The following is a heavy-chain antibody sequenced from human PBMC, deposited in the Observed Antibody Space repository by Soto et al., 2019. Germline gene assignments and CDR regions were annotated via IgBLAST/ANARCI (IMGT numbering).Heavy chain of an antibody. Sequence: SETLSLTCTVSGGSISSYYWSWIRQPPGKGLEWIGYIYYSGSTNYNPSLKSRVTISVDTSKNQFSLKLSSVTAADTAVYYCARVPGITGTTADYYYYYYYMDVWGKGTTVTVSS. D-gene: IGHD1-7*01. J-gene: IGHJ6*03. V-gene: IGHV4-59*01. CDR2: IYYSGST. CDR1: GGSISSYY. CDR3: ARVPGITGTTADYYYYYYYMDV.